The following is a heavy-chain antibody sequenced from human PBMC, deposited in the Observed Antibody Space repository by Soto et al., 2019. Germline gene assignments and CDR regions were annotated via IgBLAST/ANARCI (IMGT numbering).Heavy chain of an antibody. Sequence: QVQLVQSGAEVKKPGSSVTVSCKASGGTFSSYTITWVRQAPGQGLEWMGRITPISGITHYAQEFRGRVTITADKSTSTAYMELSSLRSDDTAVYYCARARAYSGNYRYFDYWGQGTLVTVSS. D-gene: IGHD1-26*01. CDR1: GGTFSSYT. CDR2: ITPISGIT. V-gene: IGHV1-69*02. J-gene: IGHJ4*02. CDR3: ARARAYSGNYRYFDY.